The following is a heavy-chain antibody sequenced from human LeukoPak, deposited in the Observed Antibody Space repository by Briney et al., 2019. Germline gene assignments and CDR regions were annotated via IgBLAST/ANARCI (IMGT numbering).Heavy chain of an antibody. J-gene: IGHJ4*02. CDR1: VCTFSSYT. CDR3: ARARVRYFDWLGDLDY. V-gene: IGHV1-69*01. CDR2: SVPIFGTA. Sequence: SVNLSLKASVCTFSSYTISWVWQPPGQGLELVGVSVPIFGTANYTQKFQGRVTITADASTSTAYMELSSLRAEDTAVYYCARARVRYFDWLGDLDYWGQGTLVTVSS. D-gene: IGHD3-9*01.